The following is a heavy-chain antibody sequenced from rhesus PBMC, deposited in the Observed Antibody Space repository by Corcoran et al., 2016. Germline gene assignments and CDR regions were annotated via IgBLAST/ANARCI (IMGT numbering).Heavy chain of an antibody. J-gene: IGHJ3*01. CDR2: ITYSGST. Sequence: QVQLQESGPGLVKPSETLSLTCAVSGGSISSGYYHWNWIRQSPGKGLEWIGYITYSGSTDYNPSLKSRVTISRDTSKDQFSLKLTSVTAADTAVYYCARQNWNAFDFWGQGLTVTVSS. CDR1: GGSISSGYYH. V-gene: IGHV4-122*02. D-gene: IGHD2-15*01. CDR3: ARQNWNAFDF.